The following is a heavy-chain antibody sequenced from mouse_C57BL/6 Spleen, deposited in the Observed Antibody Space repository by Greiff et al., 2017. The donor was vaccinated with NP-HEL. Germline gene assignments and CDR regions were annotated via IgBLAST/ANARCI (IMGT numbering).Heavy chain of an antibody. CDR1: GYTFTSYW. V-gene: IGHV1-64*01. D-gene: IGHD1-1*01. J-gene: IGHJ2*01. CDR3: ERDIHYYGSSYKNY. Sequence: QVQLQQPGAELVKPGASVKLSCKASGYTFTSYWMHWVKQRPGQGLEWIGMIHPNSGSTNYNEKFKSKATLTVDKSSSTAYMQLSSLTSEDSAVYYWERDIHYYGSSYKNYWGQGTTLTVSS. CDR2: IHPNSGST.